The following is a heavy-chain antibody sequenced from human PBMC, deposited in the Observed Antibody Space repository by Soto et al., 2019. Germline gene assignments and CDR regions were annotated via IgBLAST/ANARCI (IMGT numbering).Heavy chain of an antibody. V-gene: IGHV3-33*01. J-gene: IGHJ6*02. CDR1: GFTFSSYG. D-gene: IGHD3-10*01. CDR3: ARDRTLLWFGEGRGVMDV. CDR2: IWYDGSNK. Sequence: QVQLVESGGGVVQPGRSLRLSCAASGFTFSSYGMHWVRLAPGKGLEWVAVIWYDGSNKYYADSVKGRFTISRDNSKNTLYLQMNSLRAEDTAVYYCARDRTLLWFGEGRGVMDVWGQGTTVTVSS.